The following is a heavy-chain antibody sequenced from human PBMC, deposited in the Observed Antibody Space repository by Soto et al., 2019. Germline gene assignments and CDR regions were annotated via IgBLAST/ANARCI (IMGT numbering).Heavy chain of an antibody. D-gene: IGHD2-15*01. CDR1: AYTFTSYY. CDR3: ARSPIGYCSGGSCYVLDY. J-gene: IGHJ4*01. CDR2: INPSGGST. V-gene: IGHV1-46*01. Sequence: ASVKVSCKGSAYTFTSYYIHWVRQAPGQGLEWMGIINPSGGSTSYAEKFQGRVTMTRDTSTSTVYMELSSLRSEDTAVYYCARSPIGYCSGGSCYVLDYWG.